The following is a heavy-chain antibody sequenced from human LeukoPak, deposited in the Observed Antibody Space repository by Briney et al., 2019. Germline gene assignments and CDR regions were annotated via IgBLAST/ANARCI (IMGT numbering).Heavy chain of an antibody. CDR3: ARGPADSGYEWDFDY. CDR1: GYTFTSYG. J-gene: IGHJ4*02. Sequence: GASVKVSCKASGYTFTSYGISWVRQAPGHGLEWMGWISAYNGNTNYAQKLQGRVTMTTDTSTSTAYMELRSLRSDDTAVYYGARGPADSGYEWDFDYWGQGTLVTVSS. D-gene: IGHD5-12*01. CDR2: ISAYNGNT. V-gene: IGHV1-18*01.